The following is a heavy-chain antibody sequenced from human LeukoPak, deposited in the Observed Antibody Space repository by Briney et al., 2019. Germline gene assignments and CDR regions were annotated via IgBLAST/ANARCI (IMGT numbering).Heavy chain of an antibody. CDR1: VFSFSRYA. Sequence: PGGSLRLSCAASVFSFSRYAMHWVRTALGKGLEWVAVISTEGREQLYAGSVKGRFTISTDNSKNKVNLQINRVRVEDTAVNYSAKDKGREGDNWGQGTLVAVSS. CDR2: ISTEGREQ. CDR3: AKDKGREGDN. J-gene: IGHJ4*02. V-gene: IGHV3-30*18. D-gene: IGHD3-16*01.